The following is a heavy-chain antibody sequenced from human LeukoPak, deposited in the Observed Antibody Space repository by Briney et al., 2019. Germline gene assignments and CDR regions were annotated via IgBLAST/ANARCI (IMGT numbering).Heavy chain of an antibody. CDR2: FYHSGST. D-gene: IGHD2-2*01. CDR1: GGSISSGGYF. V-gene: IGHV4-30-2*01. Sequence: SQTLSLTCTVSGGSISSGGYFWSWIRQPPGKGLEWIGYFYHSGSTYYNPSLKSRITISLDWSKNHFSLKLSSVTAADTAVYYCARRWCSSTSCYVPDWYFDLWGRGTLVTVSS. J-gene: IGHJ2*01. CDR3: ARRWCSSTSCYVPDWYFDL.